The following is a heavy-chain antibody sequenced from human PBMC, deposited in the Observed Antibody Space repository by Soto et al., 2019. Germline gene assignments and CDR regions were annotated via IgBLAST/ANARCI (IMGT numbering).Heavy chain of an antibody. CDR1: GFSFSNTW. J-gene: IGHJ6*02. Sequence: EVQLVESGGGLVQPGGSLRLSCAASGFSFSNTWMHWVRQAPGKGLVWVSHVNSDGSNTNYADFVKGRFTVSRDNARNTVYLQMNSLRADDTAVYYCAKDWSYGLAVWGQGTTVTVSS. V-gene: IGHV3-74*01. CDR3: AKDWSYGLAV. D-gene: IGHD3-9*01. CDR2: VNSDGSNT.